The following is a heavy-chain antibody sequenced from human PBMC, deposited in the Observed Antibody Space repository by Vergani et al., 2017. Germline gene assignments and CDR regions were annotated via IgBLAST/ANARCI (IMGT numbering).Heavy chain of an antibody. Sequence: QVQLVESGGGVVQPGRSLRLSCAASGFTFSNYSMHWVRQAPGKGLEWVAVIWYDGSNKYYADSVKGRFTISRDNSKNTLYLQMNSLRAEDTAVYYCARSEPGGRWYFDLWGRGTLVTVSS. CDR2: IWYDGSNK. D-gene: IGHD1-14*01. CDR3: ARSEPGGRWYFDL. J-gene: IGHJ2*01. CDR1: GFTFSNYS. V-gene: IGHV3-33*01.